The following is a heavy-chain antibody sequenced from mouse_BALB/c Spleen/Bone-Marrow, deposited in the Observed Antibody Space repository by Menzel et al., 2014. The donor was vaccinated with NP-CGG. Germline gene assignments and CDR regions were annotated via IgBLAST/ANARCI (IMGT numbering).Heavy chain of an antibody. J-gene: IGHJ3*01. CDR1: GYTFTNYW. Sequence: VKLMESGAELAKPGASVKMSCKASGYTFTNYWMHWVKQRPGQGLEWIGYINPSTGYTEYNQEFKDKATLTADKSSSTAYMQLSSLTSEDSAVYYCARGYQRILAYWGQGTLVTVSA. CDR3: ARGYQRILAY. V-gene: IGHV1-7*01. CDR2: INPSTGYT.